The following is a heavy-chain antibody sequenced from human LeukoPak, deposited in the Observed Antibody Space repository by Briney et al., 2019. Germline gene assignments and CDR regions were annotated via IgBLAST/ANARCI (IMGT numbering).Heavy chain of an antibody. CDR1: GYTFTSYG. CDR2: ISAYNGNT. CDR3: ARDFGSGSYYPWWFAP. Sequence: ASVNVSCKASGYTFTSYGISWVRRAPGQGLEWMGCISAYNGNTNYAQKLQGRVTMTTDTSTSTAYMELRSLRSDDTAVYYCARDFGSGSYYPWWFAPWGEGTLVTVSS. J-gene: IGHJ5*02. V-gene: IGHV1-18*01. D-gene: IGHD3-10*01.